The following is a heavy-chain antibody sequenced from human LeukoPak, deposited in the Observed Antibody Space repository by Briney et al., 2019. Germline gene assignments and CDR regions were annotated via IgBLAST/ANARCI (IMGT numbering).Heavy chain of an antibody. CDR2: MNPNSGNT. J-gene: IGHJ6*04. V-gene: IGHV1-8*03. CDR1: GYTFTSYD. D-gene: IGHD3-3*02. CDR3: ARGLSYGGTLAFYV. Sequence: GASVKVSCKASGYTFTSYDINWVRQATGQGLEWMGWMNPNSGNTGYAQKFQGRVTITRNTSISTAYMELSSLRSEDTAVYYCARGLSYGGTLAFYVWGKGTTVTVSS.